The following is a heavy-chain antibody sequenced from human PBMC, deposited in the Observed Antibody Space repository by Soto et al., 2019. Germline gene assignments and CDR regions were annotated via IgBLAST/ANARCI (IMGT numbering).Heavy chain of an antibody. D-gene: IGHD3-9*01. CDR3: VRDYLLTGFDT. CDR2: VYYSGST. V-gene: IGHV4-59*01. J-gene: IGHJ5*02. CDR1: NGCISTYY. Sequence: SETLSLTCSVSNGCISTYYWTWVRQPPGKGLEWIGYVYYSGSTNYNPSLKSRVAMSVDTSKNQFSLELKSVTAADTATYYCVRDYLLTGFDTWGQGTLVTVSS.